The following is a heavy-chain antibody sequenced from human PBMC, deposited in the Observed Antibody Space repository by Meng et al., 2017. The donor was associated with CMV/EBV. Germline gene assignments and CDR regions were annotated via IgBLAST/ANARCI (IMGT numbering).Heavy chain of an antibody. D-gene: IGHD2-15*01. Sequence: QGQLVQSGAGVKKPGAFVTVSCKASRYTFTGYYMHWVRQVPGQGLEWMGWINPNSGGTNYAQKFQGRVTMTRDTSISTAYMELSRLRSDDTAVYYCARLGSTDDYWGQGTLVTVSS. CDR2: INPNSGGT. CDR3: ARLGSTDDY. V-gene: IGHV1-2*02. CDR1: RYTFTGYY. J-gene: IGHJ4*02.